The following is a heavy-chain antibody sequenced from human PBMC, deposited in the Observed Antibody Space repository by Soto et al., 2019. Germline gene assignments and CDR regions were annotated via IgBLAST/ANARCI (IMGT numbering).Heavy chain of an antibody. V-gene: IGHV1-18*01. CDR2: ISAHNGNT. D-gene: IGHD1-1*01. CDR3: ARGRYGDY. Sequence: QVHLVQSGAEVKKPGASVKVSCQASGYAFTTYGITWVRQAPGQGLEWMGWISAHNGNTNYAQKLQGRVTVTRDTSTSTAYMELRSLRSDDTAAYYCARGRYGDYWGQGALVTVSS. J-gene: IGHJ4*02. CDR1: GYAFTTYG.